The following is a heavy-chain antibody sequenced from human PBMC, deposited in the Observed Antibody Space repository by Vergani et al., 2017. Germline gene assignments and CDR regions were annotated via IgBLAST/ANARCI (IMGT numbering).Heavy chain of an antibody. D-gene: IGHD3-22*01. V-gene: IGHV3-74*03. Sequence: EVQLVESGGGSVQSGGSLRLSCVASGFSFNTYWMHWVRQVPGKGLMWVARIDEYGNRATYGDFETGRFTISRDNAKNTVFLQMNRLTTDDTAVYFCARGGTGILVSSSDYSHLLYCWGQGILGAVSS. CDR1: GFSFNTYW. J-gene: IGHJ4*02. CDR3: ARGGTGILVSSSDYSHLLYC. CDR2: IDEYGNRA.